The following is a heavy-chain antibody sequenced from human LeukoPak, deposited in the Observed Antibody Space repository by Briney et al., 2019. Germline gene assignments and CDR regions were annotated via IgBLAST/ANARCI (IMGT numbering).Heavy chain of an antibody. J-gene: IGHJ4*02. V-gene: IGHV4-39*01. CDR3: ARTGYLGIDY. CDR1: GGSISSSSYY. CDR2: IYYSGST. D-gene: IGHD1-26*01. Sequence: SETLSLTCTVSGGSISSSSYYWGWIRQPPGKGLEWIGSIYYSGSTYYNPSLKSRVTISVDTSKNQFSLKLSSVTAADTAVYYCARTGYLGIDYWGQGTLVTVSS.